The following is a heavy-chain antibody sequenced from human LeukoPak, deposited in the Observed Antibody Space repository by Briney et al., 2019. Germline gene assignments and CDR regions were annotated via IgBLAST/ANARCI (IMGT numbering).Heavy chain of an antibody. D-gene: IGHD6-13*01. CDR3: TRGSPGYSSSWLDF. CDR1: AFTFSSYW. J-gene: IGHJ4*02. CDR2: VNSDGSSR. V-gene: IGHV3-74*01. Sequence: GGSLRLSCATSAFTFSSYWMHWVRQAPGKGLVWVSRVNSDGSSRSYADYVKGRFTISRDDAKNTLYLQMSSLSVDDTAIYYCTRGSPGYSSSWLDFWGQGILVTVSS.